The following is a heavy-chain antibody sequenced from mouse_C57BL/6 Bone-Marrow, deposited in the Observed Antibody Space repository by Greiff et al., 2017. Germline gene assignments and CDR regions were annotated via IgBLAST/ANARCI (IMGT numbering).Heavy chain of an antibody. J-gene: IGHJ2*01. Sequence: VQLQESGAELVRPGASVKLSCKASGYTFTAYYINWVKQRPGQGLEWIARVYPGSGNTYYNEKFKGKATLTAEKSSSTAYMQLSSLTSEDSAVYFCARRSGSRGFDYWGQGTTLTVSS. CDR2: VYPGSGNT. V-gene: IGHV1-76*01. CDR3: ARRSGSRGFDY. CDR1: GYTFTAYY. D-gene: IGHD1-1*01.